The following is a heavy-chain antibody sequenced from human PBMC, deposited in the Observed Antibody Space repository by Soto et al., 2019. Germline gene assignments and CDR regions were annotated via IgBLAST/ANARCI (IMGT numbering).Heavy chain of an antibody. D-gene: IGHD6-13*01. CDR3: ARLPYSSSWYGSNWFDP. J-gene: IGHJ5*02. Sequence: SETLSLTCTVSGGSISSSSYYWGWIRQPPGKGREWIGRIYYSGSTYYNPSLKSRVTISVGTSKNQFSLKLSSVTAADTAVYYCARLPYSSSWYGSNWFDPWGQGTLVTVSS. V-gene: IGHV4-39*01. CDR2: IYYSGST. CDR1: GGSISSSSYY.